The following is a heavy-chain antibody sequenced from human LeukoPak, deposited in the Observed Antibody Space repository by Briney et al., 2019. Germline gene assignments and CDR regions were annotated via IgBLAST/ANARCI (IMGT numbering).Heavy chain of an antibody. CDR2: IRSKANSYAT. Sequence: GGSLRLSCAASGFTFSGSAMHWVRQASGKGLGWVGRIRSKANSYATAYAASVKGRFTISRDDSKNTAYLQMNSLKTEDTAVYYCIRREDYYDSSGYYYYFDYWGQGTLVTVSS. J-gene: IGHJ4*02. D-gene: IGHD3-22*01. CDR3: IRREDYYDSSGYYYYFDY. CDR1: GFTFSGSA. V-gene: IGHV3-73*01.